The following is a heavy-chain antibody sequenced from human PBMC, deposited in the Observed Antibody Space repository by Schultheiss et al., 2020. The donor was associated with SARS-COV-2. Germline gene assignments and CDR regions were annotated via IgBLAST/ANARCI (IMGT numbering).Heavy chain of an antibody. CDR3: VKGWAGSAWSRSDF. Sequence: GGSLRLSCAASGFTLSTYAVNWVRQAPGKGLGWVSVIYSGGSTYYADSVKGRFTISRDNSKNTLYLQMTSLRPEDTAVYYCVKGWAGSAWSRSDFWGRGTLVTVSS. CDR1: GFTLSTYA. J-gene: IGHJ4*02. D-gene: IGHD6-19*01. CDR2: IYSGGST. V-gene: IGHV3-23*03.